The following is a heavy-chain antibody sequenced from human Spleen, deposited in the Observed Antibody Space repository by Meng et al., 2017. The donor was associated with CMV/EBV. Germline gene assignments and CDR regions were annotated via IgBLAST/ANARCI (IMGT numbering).Heavy chain of an antibody. CDR2: IRPSGGIT. J-gene: IGHJ4*02. Sequence: ASVKVSCKTPTYIFNNYNIHWVRQAPGHGLEWMGIIRPSGGITQYVEEFQGRVTMTRDTSTSTVYMELSSLKSEDAAVYYCATVPLLGYRFDYWGQGTLVTVSS. D-gene: IGHD5-12*01. CDR1: TYIFNNYN. CDR3: ATVPLLGYRFDY. V-gene: IGHV1-46*02.